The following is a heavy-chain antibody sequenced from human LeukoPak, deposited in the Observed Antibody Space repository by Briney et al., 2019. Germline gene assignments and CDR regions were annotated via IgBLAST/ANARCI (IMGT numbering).Heavy chain of an antibody. Sequence: ASVKVSCKASGYTFTGYYVHWVRQAPGQGLEWMGWINPNSGGTNYAQKFQGRVTMTRDTSISTAYMELSRLRSDDTAVYYCASGYDYVWGSYRPIPFDYWGQGTLVTVSS. CDR2: INPNSGGT. J-gene: IGHJ4*02. CDR1: GYTFTGYY. CDR3: ASGYDYVWGSYRPIPFDY. V-gene: IGHV1-2*02. D-gene: IGHD3-16*02.